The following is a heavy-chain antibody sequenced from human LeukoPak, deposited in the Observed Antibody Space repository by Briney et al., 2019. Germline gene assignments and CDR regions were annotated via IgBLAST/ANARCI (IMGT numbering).Heavy chain of an antibody. CDR2: INTRTGHP. CDR1: GYTFPRYK. Sequence: GASVKVSCKASGYTFPRYKINWVRQAPGQGLEWMGWINTRTGHPTYAQGFTGRFVFSLDTSLRTAYLQITSLKTEDTALYYCAKEGDVLVTAVPLPLDFWGQGTLVTVSS. CDR3: AKEGDVLVTAVPLPLDF. D-gene: IGHD2-21*02. V-gene: IGHV7-4-1*02. J-gene: IGHJ4*02.